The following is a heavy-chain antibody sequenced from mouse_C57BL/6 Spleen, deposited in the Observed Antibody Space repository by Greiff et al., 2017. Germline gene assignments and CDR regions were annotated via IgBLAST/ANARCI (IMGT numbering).Heavy chain of an antibody. Sequence: QVQLQEPGAELARPGASVKMSCKASGYTFTSYTMHWVKQRPGQGLEWIGYINPSSGYTKYNQKFKDKATLTADKSSSTAYMQLGGLTSEDSAVYYCARGGDGGYYDVWGTGTTVTVSS. CDR3: ARGGDGGYYDV. CDR2: INPSSGYT. CDR1: GYTFTSYT. J-gene: IGHJ1*03. D-gene: IGHD1-1*01. V-gene: IGHV1-4*01.